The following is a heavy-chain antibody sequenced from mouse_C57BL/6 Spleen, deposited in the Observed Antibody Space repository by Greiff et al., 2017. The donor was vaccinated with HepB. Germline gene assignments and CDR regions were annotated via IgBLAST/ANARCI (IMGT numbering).Heavy chain of an antibody. V-gene: IGHV1-55*01. Sequence: VQLQQPGAELVKPGASVKMSCKASGYTFTSYWITWVKQRPGQGLEWIGDIYPGSGSTNYNEKFKRKATLTVDKSSSTAYMQLSSLTSEDSAVYYFARLRYYGSSFDYWGQGTTLTVSS. D-gene: IGHD1-1*01. CDR2: IYPGSGST. CDR1: GYTFTSYW. CDR3: ARLRYYGSSFDY. J-gene: IGHJ2*01.